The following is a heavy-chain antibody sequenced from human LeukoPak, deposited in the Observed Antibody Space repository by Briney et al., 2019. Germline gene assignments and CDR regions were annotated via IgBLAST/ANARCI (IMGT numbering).Heavy chain of an antibody. J-gene: IGHJ6*03. D-gene: IGHD3-9*01. CDR3: ARVWPPQRRDILTGLVLGAWHYYYYMDV. V-gene: IGHV3-48*03. CDR1: GFTFSSYE. Sequence: AGGSLRLSCAASGFTFSSYEMNWVRQAPGKGLEWVSYISSSGSTIYYADSVKGRFTISRDNAKNSLYLQMNSLRAEDTAVYYCARVWPPQRRDILTGLVLGAWHYYYYMDVWGKGTTVTISS. CDR2: ISSSGSTI.